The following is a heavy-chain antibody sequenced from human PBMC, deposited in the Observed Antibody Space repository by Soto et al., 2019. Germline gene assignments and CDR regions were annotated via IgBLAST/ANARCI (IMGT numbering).Heavy chain of an antibody. CDR1: GFTFSSYE. J-gene: IGHJ5*02. CDR3: ARAPTRGATRWWELNSYHWFDP. D-gene: IGHD1-26*01. CDR2: ISSSGSTI. Sequence: PVGSLRLSGAASGFTFSSYEMNWVRQAPGKGLEWVSYISSSGSTIYYADSVKGRFTISRDNAKNSLYLQMHSLRAEDTAVYYCARAPTRGATRWWELNSYHWFDPWGQGTLVTVSS. V-gene: IGHV3-48*03.